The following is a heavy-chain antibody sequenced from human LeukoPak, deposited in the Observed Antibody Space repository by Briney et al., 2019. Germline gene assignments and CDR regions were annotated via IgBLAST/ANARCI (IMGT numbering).Heavy chain of an antibody. V-gene: IGHV3-7*01. D-gene: IGHD5-24*01. Sequence: PGGSLRLSCAASGFTSSNYWMSWVRQAPGKGLEWVADIKQDGSAKYYMDSVKGRFTISRDSAKNSLYLQMNSLRAEDTAVYYCARIGSRDGYTVDFWGQGTLVTVSS. CDR2: IKQDGSAK. CDR3: ARIGSRDGYTVDF. CDR1: GFTSSNYW. J-gene: IGHJ4*02.